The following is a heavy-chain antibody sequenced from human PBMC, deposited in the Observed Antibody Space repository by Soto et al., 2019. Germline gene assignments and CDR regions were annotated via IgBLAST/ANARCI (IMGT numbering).Heavy chain of an antibody. CDR1: GYTFTSYA. V-gene: IGHV1-3*01. J-gene: IGHJ4*02. CDR3: ARDQGRHGDYFFDY. CDR2: INAGNGNT. D-gene: IGHD4-17*01. Sequence: QVQLVQSGAEVKKPGASVKVSCKASGYTFTSYAMHWVRQAPGQRLEWMGWINAGNGNTKYSQKFQGRVTITRDTSASTAYMELSSLRSEDTAVYYCARDQGRHGDYFFDYWGQGTLVTVSS.